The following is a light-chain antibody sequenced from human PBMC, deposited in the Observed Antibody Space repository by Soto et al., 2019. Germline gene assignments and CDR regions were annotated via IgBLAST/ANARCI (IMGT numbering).Light chain of an antibody. V-gene: IGLV2-8*01. CDR2: EVT. Sequence: QSALTQPPSASGSPGQSVTISCTGTSSDVGGYNYVSWYQQHPGKAPKLLIYEVTKRPSGVPDRSSGSNTSNSPSLTASGLQAQDHADYNCRYYDGSANLIFGAGNQPTVL. J-gene: IGLJ2*01. CDR3: RYYDGSANLI. CDR1: SSDVGGYNY.